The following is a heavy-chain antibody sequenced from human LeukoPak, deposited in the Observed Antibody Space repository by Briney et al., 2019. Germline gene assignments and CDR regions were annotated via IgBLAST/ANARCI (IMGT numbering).Heavy chain of an antibody. CDR1: GYTFTGYY. J-gene: IGHJ6*04. CDR2: INPNSGGT. V-gene: IGHV1-2*02. D-gene: IGHD2-2*01. Sequence: GASVKASCKASGYTFTGYYMHWVRQAPGQGLEWMGWINPNSGGTNYAQKFQGRVTMTRDTSISTAYMELSSLRSEDTAVYYCATIAGFGVVPAAKYYYYYYGMDVWGKGTTVTVSS. CDR3: ATIAGFGVVPAAKYYYYYYGMDV.